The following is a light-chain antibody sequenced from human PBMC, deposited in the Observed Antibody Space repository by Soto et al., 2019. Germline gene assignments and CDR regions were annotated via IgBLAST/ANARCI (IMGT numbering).Light chain of an antibody. J-gene: IGKJ4*01. CDR3: QQYGSSPLT. CDR2: GVS. CDR1: QSVSSSY. Sequence: EILLTQSPGTLSLSPGERATLSCRASQSVSSSYLAWYQQKPGQAPRLLIYGVSSRATGIPDRFSGSGSGTDFTLTISRLEPEDFAVYYCQQYGSSPLTFGGGTKVDI. V-gene: IGKV3-20*01.